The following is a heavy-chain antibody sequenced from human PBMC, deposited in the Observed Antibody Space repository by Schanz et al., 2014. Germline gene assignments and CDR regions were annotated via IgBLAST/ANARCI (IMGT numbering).Heavy chain of an antibody. V-gene: IGHV3-23*04. D-gene: IGHD3-22*01. CDR1: GFTFSSYW. CDR2: ISGGGGTT. CDR3: ARVDSSGYFFDN. J-gene: IGHJ4*02. Sequence: VQLVESGGGVVQPGRSLRLSCAASGFTFSSYWMHWVRQVPGKGLEWVSAISGGGGTTYYADSVKGRFTISRDNSKNTVHLQMSSLRVEDTAVYYCARVDSSGYFFDNGGQGTRVTVSS.